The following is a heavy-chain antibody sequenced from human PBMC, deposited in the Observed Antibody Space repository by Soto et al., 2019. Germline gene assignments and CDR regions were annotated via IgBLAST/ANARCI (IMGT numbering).Heavy chain of an antibody. CDR3: AKDRYYDFCPDY. CDR2: ISYDGSNK. Sequence: GGSLRLSCAASGFTFSSYGMHWVRQAPGKGLEWVAVISYDGSNKYYADSVKGRFTISRDNSKNTLYLQMNSLRAEDTAVYYCAKDRYYDFCPDYWGQGTLVTVS. D-gene: IGHD3-3*01. V-gene: IGHV3-30*18. J-gene: IGHJ4*02. CDR1: GFTFSSYG.